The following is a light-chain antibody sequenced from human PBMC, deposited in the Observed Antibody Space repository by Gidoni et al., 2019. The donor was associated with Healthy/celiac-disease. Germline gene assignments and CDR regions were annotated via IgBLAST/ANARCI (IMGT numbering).Light chain of an antibody. J-gene: IGKJ1*01. Sequence: DIVMTQSPDSLAVSLGERATINCKSSQRVLYSSNNKNYLAWYQQKPEQPPKLLIYWASTRESGVPDRCSSSGSGTDFTLTISSLQAEDVAVYYCQQYYSTPPTFGQGTKVEIK. V-gene: IGKV4-1*01. CDR2: WAS. CDR1: QRVLYSSNNKNY. CDR3: QQYYSTPPT.